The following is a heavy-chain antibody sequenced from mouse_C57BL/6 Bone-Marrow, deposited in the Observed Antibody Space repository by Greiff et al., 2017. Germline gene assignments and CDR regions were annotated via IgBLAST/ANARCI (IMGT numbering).Heavy chain of an antibody. CDR2: IYPGDGDT. D-gene: IGHD1-1*01. J-gene: IGHJ4*01. V-gene: IGHV1-82*01. CDR3: AIITTVSSCAMDY. CDR1: GYAFSSSW. Sequence: VQLQQSGPELVKPGASVKISCKASGYAFSSSWMNWVKQRPGKGLEWIGRIYPGDGDTNYNGKFKGKATLTADKSSSTAYIQLSSLTSEDSAVSFCAIITTVSSCAMDYWGQGTSVTVSS.